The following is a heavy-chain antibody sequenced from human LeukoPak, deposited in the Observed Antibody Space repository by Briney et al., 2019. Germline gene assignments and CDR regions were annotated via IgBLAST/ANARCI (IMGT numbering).Heavy chain of an antibody. CDR2: LRTDGDKK. V-gene: IGHV3-74*01. J-gene: IGHJ4*02. CDR3: VRDHPGSNSLEY. D-gene: IGHD4-11*01. CDR1: GVTFRNYW. Sequence: GGSLRLSCAASGVTFRNYWMHWVRQPPGEGLEWVSRLRTDGDKKSYAASVRDRFTISRDNAKNMLYLQMNSLRVEDTAVYYCVRDHPGSNSLEYWGQGTPVTVSS.